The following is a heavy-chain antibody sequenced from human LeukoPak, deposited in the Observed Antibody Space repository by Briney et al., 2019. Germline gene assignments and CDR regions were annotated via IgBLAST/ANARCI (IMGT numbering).Heavy chain of an antibody. Sequence: PGASVKVSCKASGGTFSSYAISWVRQAPGQGLEWMGGIIPIFGTANYAQKFQGRVTITADKSTSTAYMELSSLRSEDTAVYYCARTPLHYYDSSGYYDYWGQGTLVTVSS. V-gene: IGHV1-69*06. CDR1: GGTFSSYA. J-gene: IGHJ4*02. D-gene: IGHD3-22*01. CDR3: ARTPLHYYDSSGYYDY. CDR2: IIPIFGTA.